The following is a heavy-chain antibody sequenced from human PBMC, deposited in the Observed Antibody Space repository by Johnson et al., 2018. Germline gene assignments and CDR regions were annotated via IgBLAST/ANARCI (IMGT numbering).Heavy chain of an antibody. Sequence: QVQLVQSGAEVKKPGSSVKVSCKASGYTFTSYYMHWVRQAPGQGLEWMGIINPSGGSTSYAQKFQGRVTMTRDTSTSTVYMELSSLRSEDTAGYYWARDGSGHGYGDSGGGYYYDMDVWGQGTTVTVSS. D-gene: IGHD4-17*01. V-gene: IGHV1-46*01. CDR1: GYTFTSYY. CDR3: ARDGSGHGYGDSGGGYYYDMDV. CDR2: INPSGGST. J-gene: IGHJ6*02.